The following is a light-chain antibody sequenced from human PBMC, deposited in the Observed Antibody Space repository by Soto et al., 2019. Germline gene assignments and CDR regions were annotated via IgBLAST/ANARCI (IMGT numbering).Light chain of an antibody. J-gene: IGKJ5*01. CDR1: QSVSSTY. V-gene: IGKV3-20*01. CDR3: KQYKEWPPFT. Sequence: EIVLTHSPGTLSFSPVYIVTLSFSSSQSVSSTYLAWNQQTPGQAPRLLIYGASSRATGIPDRFSGSGSGTEFTLSISSLQSEDFAVYYCKQYKEWPPFTFGQGTRLEIK. CDR2: GAS.